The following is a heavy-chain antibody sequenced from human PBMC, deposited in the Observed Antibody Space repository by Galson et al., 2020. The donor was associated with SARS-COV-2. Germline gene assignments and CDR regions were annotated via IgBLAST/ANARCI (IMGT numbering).Heavy chain of an antibody. CDR1: GFTFSSYA. D-gene: IGHD3-22*01. CDR3: AKDGYDSSGYYRQSNYFDY. J-gene: IGHJ4*02. CDR2: ISGSGGST. Sequence: GGSLRLSCAASGFTFSSYAMSWVRQAPGKGLEWVSAISGSGGSTYYADSVKGRFTISRDNSKNTLYLQMNSLRAEDTAVYYCAKDGYDSSGYYRQSNYFDYWGQGTLVTVSS. V-gene: IGHV3-23*01.